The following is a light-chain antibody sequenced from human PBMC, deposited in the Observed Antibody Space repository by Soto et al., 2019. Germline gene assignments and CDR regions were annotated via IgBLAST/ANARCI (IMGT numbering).Light chain of an antibody. V-gene: IGKV3-20*01. CDR3: QQYGRSPPIT. J-gene: IGKJ3*01. Sequence: EIVLTQSPGTLSLSPGERATLSCRASQSVSSSYLAWYQQKPGQAPRLLIYGASSRATGITDRFSGSGSGTDFTLTISRLEPEDFAVYYCQQYGRSPPITFGPGTKVDIK. CDR1: QSVSSSY. CDR2: GAS.